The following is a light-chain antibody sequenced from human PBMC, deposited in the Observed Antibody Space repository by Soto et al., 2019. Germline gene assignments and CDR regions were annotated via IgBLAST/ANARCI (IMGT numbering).Light chain of an antibody. CDR1: SSDVGGYNY. CDR3: CSYAGSYTYV. V-gene: IGLV2-11*01. Sequence: QSVLTQPRSVSASPGQSVTISCTGTSSDVGGYNYVSWYQQHPGKAPKLMIYDVSKRPSGVPDRFSGSKSGNTASLTISGLQAEDEADYYCCSYAGSYTYVFGSGTKLTVL. J-gene: IGLJ1*01. CDR2: DVS.